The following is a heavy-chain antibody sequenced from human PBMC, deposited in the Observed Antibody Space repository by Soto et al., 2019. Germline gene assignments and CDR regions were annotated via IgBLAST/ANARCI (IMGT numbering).Heavy chain of an antibody. V-gene: IGHV3-64*01. J-gene: IGHJ6*02. CDR1: GFTFSSYG. Sequence: EVQLVESGGGLVQPGGSLRLSCAASGFTFSSYGMHWVRQAPGKGLEYVSVITSNGGNTDYASSVKGRFTISRDNSKNTLYLQMGSLRAEDMAVYYCARRIQFGYGMDVWGQGTTVTVSS. CDR2: ITSNGGNT. CDR3: ARRIQFGYGMDV. D-gene: IGHD3-16*01.